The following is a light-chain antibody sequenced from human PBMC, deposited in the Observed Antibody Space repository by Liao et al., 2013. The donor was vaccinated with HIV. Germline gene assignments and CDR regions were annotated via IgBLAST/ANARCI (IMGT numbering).Light chain of an antibody. CDR1: ILGDKY. Sequence: DELTQPPSVSVSPGQTASITCSGNILGDKYASWYQQRPGQSPVLVIYEDEKRPSGIPERFSGSNSGNTATLTISGTQPVDEADYYCQAWDSTTVIFGGGTKLTVL. CDR3: QAWDSTTVI. J-gene: IGLJ2*01. V-gene: IGLV3-1*01. CDR2: EDE.